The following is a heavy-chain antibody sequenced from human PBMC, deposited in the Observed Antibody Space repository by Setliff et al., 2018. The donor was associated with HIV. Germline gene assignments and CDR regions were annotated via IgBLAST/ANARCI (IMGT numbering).Heavy chain of an antibody. J-gene: IGHJ4*02. CDR3: ARNAAGATSYYDSSGYSDLDY. CDR2: ISAYNGNT. Sequence: ASVKVSCKASGYTFSTYDITWVRQAPGQGLEWMGWISAYNGNTNYAQKLQGRVTMTTDTSTSTAYMELRSLISDDTAVYYCARNAAGATSYYDSSGYSDLDYWGQGTLVTVSS. CDR1: GYTFSTYD. V-gene: IGHV1-18*01. D-gene: IGHD3-22*01.